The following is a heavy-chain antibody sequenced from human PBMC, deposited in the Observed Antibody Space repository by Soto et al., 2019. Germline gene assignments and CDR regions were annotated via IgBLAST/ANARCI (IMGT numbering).Heavy chain of an antibody. CDR1: GFTFSAYW. Sequence: GGSLRLSCAASGFTFSAYWMHWVRQAPGKGLVWVSRTSPNGNEIAYADSVKGRFTISRDNAKNTLYLQMNSLRAEDTAVYYCARDLNRYYFDFWGQGTLVTVSS. CDR2: TSPNGNEI. V-gene: IGHV3-74*01. CDR3: ARDLNRYYFDF. J-gene: IGHJ4*02.